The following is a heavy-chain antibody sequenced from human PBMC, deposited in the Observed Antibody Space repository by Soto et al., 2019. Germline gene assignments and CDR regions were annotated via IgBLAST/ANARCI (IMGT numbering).Heavy chain of an antibody. V-gene: IGHV3-30-3*01. Sequence: QPGGSLRLSCAASGFSFGRYAMRWVRQAPGKGLEWVASIPYDGGNRKYADSVKGRFTISRDNAKDMLYLHMSGLGPDDTSVYYCAREYLDYGPDVWGQGTSVTVSS. J-gene: IGHJ6*02. CDR2: IPYDGGNR. CDR1: GFSFGRYA. CDR3: AREYLDYGPDV.